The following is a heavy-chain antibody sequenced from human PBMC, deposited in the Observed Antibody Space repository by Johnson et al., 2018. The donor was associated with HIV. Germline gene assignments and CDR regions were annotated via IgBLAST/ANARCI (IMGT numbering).Heavy chain of an antibody. Sequence: VQLVESGGGLVQPGGSLRLSCAASGFTFSSYWMSWVRQAPGKGLEWVANIKQDGSEKYYVDSVKGRFTISRDNAKNSLYLQMNSLRAEDTALYYCARAGYSNYDRAFDIWGQGTMVTVSS. D-gene: IGHD4-11*01. J-gene: IGHJ3*02. CDR2: IKQDGSEK. CDR1: GFTFSSYW. CDR3: ARAGYSNYDRAFDI. V-gene: IGHV3-7*02.